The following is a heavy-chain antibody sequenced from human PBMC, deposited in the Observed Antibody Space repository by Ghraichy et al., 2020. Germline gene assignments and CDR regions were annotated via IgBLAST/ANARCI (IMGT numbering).Heavy chain of an antibody. CDR3: ARGNEQQGHWYFDL. J-gene: IGHJ2*01. Sequence: SETLSLTCAVYGGSFSDYYWSWIRQPPGKGLEWIGEINHSGSTNYNPSLKSRVTISVDTSKNQFSLKLSSVTAADTAVYYCARGNEQQGHWYFDLWGRGTLVTVSS. D-gene: IGHD1/OR15-1a*01. CDR1: GGSFSDYY. CDR2: INHSGST. V-gene: IGHV4-34*01.